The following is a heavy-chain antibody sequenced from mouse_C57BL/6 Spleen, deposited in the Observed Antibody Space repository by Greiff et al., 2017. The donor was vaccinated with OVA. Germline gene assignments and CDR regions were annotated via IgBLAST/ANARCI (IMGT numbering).Heavy chain of an antibody. CDR2: IYPGDGDT. Sequence: VQLQQSGAELVKPGASVKISCKASGYAFSSYWMNWVKQRPGKGLEWIGQIYPGDGDTNYNGKFKGKATLTADKSSSTAYMQLRSLTSEDTAVYFCERSGTAWYFDVWGTGTTVTVSS. D-gene: IGHD1-2*01. CDR3: ERSGTAWYFDV. V-gene: IGHV1-80*01. CDR1: GYAFSSYW. J-gene: IGHJ1*03.